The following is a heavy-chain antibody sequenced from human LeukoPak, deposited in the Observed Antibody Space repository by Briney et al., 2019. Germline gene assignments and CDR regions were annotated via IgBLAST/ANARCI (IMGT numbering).Heavy chain of an antibody. CDR1: GYTFTGYY. CDR2: INPNSGGT. V-gene: IGHV1-2*02. J-gene: IGHJ4*02. Sequence: ASVKVSCKASGYTFTGYYMHWVRQAPRQGLEWMGWINPNSGGTNYAQKFQGRVTMTRDTSISTAYMELSRLRSDDTAVYYCARGASYSSSWYYGQRYGDDYWGQGTLVTVSS. CDR3: ARGASYSSSWYYGQRYGDDY. D-gene: IGHD6-13*01.